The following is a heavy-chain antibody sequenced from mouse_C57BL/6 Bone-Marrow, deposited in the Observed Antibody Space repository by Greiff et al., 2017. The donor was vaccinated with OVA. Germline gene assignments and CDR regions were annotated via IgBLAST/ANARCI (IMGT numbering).Heavy chain of an antibody. Sequence: DVQLQESGPGLVKPSQSLSLTCSVTGYSITSGYYWNWIRQFPGNKLEWMGYISYDGSNNYNPSLKNRISITRDTSKNQFFLKLNSVTTEDTATYYCAREGEGNYHFRWGQGTLVTVSA. CDR1: GYSITSGYY. CDR3: AREGEGNYHFR. J-gene: IGHJ3*02. CDR2: ISYDGSN. V-gene: IGHV3-6*01. D-gene: IGHD2-1*01.